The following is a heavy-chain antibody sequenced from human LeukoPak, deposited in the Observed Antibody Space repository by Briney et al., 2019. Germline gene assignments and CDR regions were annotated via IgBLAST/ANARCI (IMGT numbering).Heavy chain of an antibody. D-gene: IGHD2-8*01. CDR1: GGSISSYY. Sequence: PSETLSLTCTVSGGSISSYYWSWIRQPAGKGLEWIGNIYISGNTNYNPSLKSRVTLSVDTSKNQFSLKMSSVTAADTAIYYCAKNGQSGFSFDPWGQGTLVTVSS. J-gene: IGHJ5*02. CDR3: AKNGQSGFSFDP. V-gene: IGHV4-4*07. CDR2: IYISGNT.